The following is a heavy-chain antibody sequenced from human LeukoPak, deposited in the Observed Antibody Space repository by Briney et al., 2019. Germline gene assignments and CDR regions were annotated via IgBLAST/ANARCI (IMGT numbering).Heavy chain of an antibody. V-gene: IGHV4-4*07. Sequence: SETLSLTCTVSGGSISSYYWSWIRQPAGKGLEWIGRIYTSGSTNYNPSLKSRVTMSVDTSKNQFSLKLSSVTAADTAVYYCARGESGSYGASLHHFDYWGQGTLVTVSS. D-gene: IGHD1-26*01. CDR3: ARGESGSYGASLHHFDY. CDR1: GGSISSYY. CDR2: IYTSGST. J-gene: IGHJ4*02.